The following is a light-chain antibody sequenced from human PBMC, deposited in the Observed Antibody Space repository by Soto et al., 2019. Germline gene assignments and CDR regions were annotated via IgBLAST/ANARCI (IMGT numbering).Light chain of an antibody. CDR1: QSVSSAY. Sequence: EMGLTQSPGTLSLSPGERATLSSRASQSVSSAYLAWYQHKPGQPPTLLIYAASSRVTGIPDRFSGSGSGTDFTLTISRLEPEDFAVYYCQQYGSSSTWTFGQGTKVEIK. CDR3: QQYGSSSTWT. V-gene: IGKV3-20*01. J-gene: IGKJ1*01. CDR2: AAS.